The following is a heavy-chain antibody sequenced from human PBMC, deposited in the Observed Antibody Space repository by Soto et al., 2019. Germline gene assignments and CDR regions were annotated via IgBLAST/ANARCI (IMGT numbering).Heavy chain of an antibody. J-gene: IGHJ4*02. Sequence: PSETLSLTCTVSGGSISIYWWSWIRQPPRKGLEWIGYIYYSGSTNYNPSLKSRVTISVDTSKNQFSLKLTSVTAADTAVYYCARSRGSTRSFDYWGQGTLVTVSS. CDR3: ARSRGSTRSFDY. D-gene: IGHD2-15*01. CDR1: GGSISIYW. CDR2: IYYSGST. V-gene: IGHV4-59*01.